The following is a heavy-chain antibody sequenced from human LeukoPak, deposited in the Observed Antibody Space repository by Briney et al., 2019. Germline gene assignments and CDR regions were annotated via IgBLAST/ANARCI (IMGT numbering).Heavy chain of an antibody. CDR3: ARVRDYYDSNPFDI. Sequence: GGSLRLSCAASGFTVSSNYMSWVRQAPGKGLEWVSVIYSGGSTYYADSVKGRFTISRDNSKNTLYLQMNSLRAEDTAVYYCARVRDYYDSNPFDIWGQGTMVTVSS. J-gene: IGHJ3*02. D-gene: IGHD3-22*01. CDR2: IYSGGST. V-gene: IGHV3-66*01. CDR1: GFTVSSNY.